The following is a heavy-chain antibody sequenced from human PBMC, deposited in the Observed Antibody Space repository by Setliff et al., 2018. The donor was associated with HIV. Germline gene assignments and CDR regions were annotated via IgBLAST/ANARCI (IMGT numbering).Heavy chain of an antibody. V-gene: IGHV1-69*05. CDR3: ARGIGLIREDFYYYMDV. J-gene: IGHJ6*02. CDR2: FVPIFRTV. CDR1: GGPFSAYA. Sequence: VASVKVSCKASGGPFSAYAITWVRQAPGQGLEWMGGFVPIFRTVKYAQKFQDRVTITTDESTNTAYMELRSLRSEDAAVYFCARGIGLIREDFYYYMDVWGPGTTVTVSS. D-gene: IGHD6-13*01.